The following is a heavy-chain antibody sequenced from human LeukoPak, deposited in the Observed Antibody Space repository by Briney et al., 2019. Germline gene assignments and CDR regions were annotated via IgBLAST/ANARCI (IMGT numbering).Heavy chain of an antibody. CDR2: IGTAGDT. J-gene: IGHJ4*02. CDR1: GFTFSSYD. V-gene: IGHV3-13*01. CDR3: ARGHPVSGGADY. D-gene: IGHD3-16*01. Sequence: GGSLRLSCAASGFTFSSYDMHWVRQATGKGLEWVSAIGTAGDTYYPGSVKGRFTISRENAKNSLYLQMNSLRAEDTAVYYCARGHPVSGGADYWGQGTLVTVSS.